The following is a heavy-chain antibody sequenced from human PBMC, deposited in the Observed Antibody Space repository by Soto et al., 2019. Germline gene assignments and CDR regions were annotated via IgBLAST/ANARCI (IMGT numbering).Heavy chain of an antibody. Sequence: EVQLLESGGGLVQPGGSLRLSCAASGFTFSSYAMSWVRQAPGKGLEWVSAISGSGGSTYYADSVKGRFTISRDNSTNTLYLKMNSLRAEDTAVYYCAKGPGQQLVNACFRPYYYYYGMDVWGQGTTVTVSS. D-gene: IGHD6-6*01. CDR2: ISGSGGST. CDR1: GFTFSSYA. V-gene: IGHV3-23*01. J-gene: IGHJ6*02. CDR3: AKGPGQQLVNACFRPYYYYYGMDV.